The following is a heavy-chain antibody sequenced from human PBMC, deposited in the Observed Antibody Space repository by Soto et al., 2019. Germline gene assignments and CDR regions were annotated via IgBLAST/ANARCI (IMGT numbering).Heavy chain of an antibody. CDR1: GFTFSNYK. D-gene: IGHD2-15*01. Sequence: PGGSLRLSCATSGFTFSNYKMNWVRQAPGKGLEWVAAISSAGTYIYYADSVKGRFTISRDDARNSLYLQMTSLRAEDTAVYYCVRDSSKKVVWGQGTTVTVSS. V-gene: IGHV3-21*06. CDR2: ISSAGTYI. CDR3: VRDSSKKVV. J-gene: IGHJ6*02.